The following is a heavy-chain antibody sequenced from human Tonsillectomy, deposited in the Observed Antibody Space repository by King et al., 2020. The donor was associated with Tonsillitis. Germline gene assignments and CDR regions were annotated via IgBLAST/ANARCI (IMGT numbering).Heavy chain of an antibody. J-gene: IGHJ6*02. CDR3: ARISAAGWVYYGMYI. CDR1: GFSLSSARMG. V-gene: IGHV2-26*01. D-gene: IGHD6-13*01. Sequence: TLKESGPVLVKPTETLTLTCTVSGFSLSSARMGVSWIRQPPGKALEWLAFIFSNDEKSYSRSLKSRLTISKDTSKSQVVLTMTNVDPVDTATYYCARISAAGWVYYGMYIWGQGTTVTVSS. CDR2: IFSNDEK.